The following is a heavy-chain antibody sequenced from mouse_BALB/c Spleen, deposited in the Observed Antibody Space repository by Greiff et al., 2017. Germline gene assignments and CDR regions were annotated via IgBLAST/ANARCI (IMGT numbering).Heavy chain of an antibody. CDR2: INPSNGGT. J-gene: IGHJ3*01. CDR3: TRWGLRRGWFAY. Sequence: QVQLQQSGAELVKPGASVKLSCKASGYTFTSYYMYWVKQRPGQGLEWIGEINPSNGGTNFNEKFKSKATLTVDKSSSTAYMQLSSLTSEDSAVYYCTRWGLRRGWFAYWGQGTLVTVSA. CDR1: GYTFTSYY. D-gene: IGHD2-2*01. V-gene: IGHV1S81*02.